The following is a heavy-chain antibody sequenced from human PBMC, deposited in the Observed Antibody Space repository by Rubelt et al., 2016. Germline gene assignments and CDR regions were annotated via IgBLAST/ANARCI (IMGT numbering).Heavy chain of an antibody. CDR3: AIQVMVRGVIAQGWYFDL. CDR2: IYYSGST. CDR1: GGSISRSSYY. V-gene: IGHV4-39*07. D-gene: IGHD3-10*01. J-gene: IGHJ2*01. Sequence: QVQLQESGPGLVKPSETLSLTCTVSGGSISRSSYYWGWIRQPPGKVLEWIGYIYYSGSTYYNPSLKSRVSISVDTSKNQFSLKLSSVTAADTAVYYCAIQVMVRGVIAQGWYFDLWGRGTLVTVSS.